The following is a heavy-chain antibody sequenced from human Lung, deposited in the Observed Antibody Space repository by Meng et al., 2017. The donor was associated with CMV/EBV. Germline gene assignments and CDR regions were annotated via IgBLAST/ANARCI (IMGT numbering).Heavy chain of an antibody. CDR3: ARGLYDTSGIFDY. CDR1: GGSISGYY. D-gene: IGHD3-22*01. Sequence: SETLSLXCTVSGGSISGYYWNWIRQHPGKGLEWIGYIYYSGSTYYNSYLKSRVTISVDTSTNQVSLKLSSVTAADTAVYYCARGLYDTSGIFDYLGQGTLVTVSS. V-gene: IGHV4-31*03. J-gene: IGHJ4*02. CDR2: IYYSGST.